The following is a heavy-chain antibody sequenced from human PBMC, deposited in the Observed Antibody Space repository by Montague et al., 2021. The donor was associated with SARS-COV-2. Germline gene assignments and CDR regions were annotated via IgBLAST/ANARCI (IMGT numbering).Heavy chain of an antibody. CDR1: GFTFSSYD. J-gene: IGHJ6*02. D-gene: IGHD3-10*01. CDR3: VREYSAPRWFGEYNRYGMDV. Sequence: SLSLSFSASGFTFSSYDMHWVRQAPGKGLEWVAVIWYDGSNQYYGDSVKGRFTISRDNSKNTLYLQMNSLRAEDTAVYYCVREYSAPRWFGEYNRYGMDVWGQGTTVTVSS. V-gene: IGHV3-33*08. CDR2: IWYDGSNQ.